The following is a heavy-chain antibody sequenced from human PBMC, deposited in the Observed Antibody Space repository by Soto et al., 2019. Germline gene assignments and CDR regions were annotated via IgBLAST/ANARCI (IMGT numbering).Heavy chain of an antibody. Sequence: DXVKVSCKASGYTFTGYYMNWVRQAPGQGLEWMGSINPNSGGTNYAQKFQGWVTMTRDTSISTAYMELSRLRSDDTAVYYCARAIGARNYAFDIWGQGTMVTVSS. V-gene: IGHV1-2*04. D-gene: IGHD3-10*01. CDR3: ARAIGARNYAFDI. J-gene: IGHJ3*02. CDR2: INPNSGGT. CDR1: GYTFTGYY.